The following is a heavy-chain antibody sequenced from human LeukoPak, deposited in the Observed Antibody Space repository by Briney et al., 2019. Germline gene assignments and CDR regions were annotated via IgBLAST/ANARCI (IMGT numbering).Heavy chain of an antibody. D-gene: IGHD5/OR15-5a*01. CDR2: IKSKTDGGTT. CDR1: GFTFSNPW. Sequence: PGGSLRLSCAASGFTFSNPWMSWVRQAPGKGLEWVGRIKSKTDGGTTEYAAAVQGRFTISRDDSKDTLYLQMNSLKTEDTAVYYCTTYGVYEGLSDHWGQGTLVTVSS. CDR3: TTYGVYEGLSDH. J-gene: IGHJ5*02. V-gene: IGHV3-15*01.